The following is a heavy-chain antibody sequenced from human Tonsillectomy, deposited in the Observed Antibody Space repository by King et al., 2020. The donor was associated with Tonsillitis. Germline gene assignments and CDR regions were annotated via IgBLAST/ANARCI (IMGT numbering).Heavy chain of an antibody. CDR3: AKDSYYDFWSGSNAFDI. D-gene: IGHD3-3*01. J-gene: IGHJ3*02. Sequence: VQLVESGGGLVQPGGSLRLSCAASGFTFSSYAMSWVRQAPGKGRKCGSALSGSGGSTYYADSVKGRFTISRDRSKNSLYLQMNSLRADDTAVYYCAKDSYYDFWSGSNAFDIWGQGTMVTVYS. V-gene: IGHV3-23*04. CDR2: LSGSGGST. CDR1: GFTFSSYA.